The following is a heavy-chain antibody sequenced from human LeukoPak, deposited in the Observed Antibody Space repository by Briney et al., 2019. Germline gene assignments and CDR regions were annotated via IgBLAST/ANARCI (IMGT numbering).Heavy chain of an antibody. CDR2: ISSSSSTI. Sequence: QSGGSLRLSCAASGFTFSSYSMNWVSQAPGKGLEWVSYISSSSSTIYYADSVKGRFTISRDNAKNSLYLQMNSLRAEDTAVYYCARSSGSYPFYWGQGTLVTVSS. J-gene: IGHJ4*02. CDR3: ARSSGSYPFY. CDR1: GFTFSSYS. V-gene: IGHV3-48*01. D-gene: IGHD1-26*01.